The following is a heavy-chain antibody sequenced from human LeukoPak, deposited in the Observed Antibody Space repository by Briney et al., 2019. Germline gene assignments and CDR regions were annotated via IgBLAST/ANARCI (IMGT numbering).Heavy chain of an antibody. CDR3: AKGGEVQTGTINYYYYYYMGV. CDR1: GFTFSSYA. Sequence: PGGSLRLSCAASGFTFSSYAMSWVRQAPGKGLEWVSAISGSGGSTYYADSVKGRFTISRDNSKNTLYLQMNILRAEDTAVYYCAKGGEVQTGTINYYYYYYMGVWGKGTTVTVSS. J-gene: IGHJ6*03. CDR2: ISGSGGST. D-gene: IGHD1-1*01. V-gene: IGHV3-23*01.